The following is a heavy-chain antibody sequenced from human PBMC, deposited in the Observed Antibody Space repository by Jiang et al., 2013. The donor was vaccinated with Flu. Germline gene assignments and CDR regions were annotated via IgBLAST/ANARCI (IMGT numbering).Heavy chain of an antibody. CDR2: IYIDGNA. Sequence: VQLLESGGGLVQPGGSLRLSCAPSGFTVSSNYMTWVRRAPGKGLEWVSVIYIDGNAYYADSVKGRFTISRDNSKNTLYLQMNSLRAEDTAVYYCARGGGNDYGDYGDDYWGQGTLVTVSS. CDR1: GFTVSSNY. V-gene: IGHV3-66*01. CDR3: ARGGGNDYGDYGDDY. J-gene: IGHJ4*02. D-gene: IGHD4-17*01.